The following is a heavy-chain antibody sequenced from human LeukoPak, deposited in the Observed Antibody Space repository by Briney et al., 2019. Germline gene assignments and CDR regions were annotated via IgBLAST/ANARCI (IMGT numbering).Heavy chain of an antibody. D-gene: IGHD3-22*01. J-gene: IGHJ5*02. Sequence: PSETLSLTCTVSGGSISSYYWSWIRQPAGKGLEWIGRIYTSGSTNYNPSLKSRVTMSVDTSKNQFSLKLSSVTAADTAVYYCARGAYYYDSSGLSKNWFDPWGQGTLVTVSS. CDR3: ARGAYYYDSSGLSKNWFDP. CDR1: GGSISSYY. CDR2: IYTSGST. V-gene: IGHV4-4*07.